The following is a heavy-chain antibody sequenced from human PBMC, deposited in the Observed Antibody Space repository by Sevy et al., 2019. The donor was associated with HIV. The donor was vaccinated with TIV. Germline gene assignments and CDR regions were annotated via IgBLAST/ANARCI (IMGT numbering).Heavy chain of an antibody. CDR3: AKDPLITFGGVIVRYNWFDP. Sequence: GGSLRLSCAASGFTFSSYAMSWVRQAPGKGLEWVSAISGRGGSTYYADSVKGRFTISRDNSKNTLYLQMNSLRAEDTAVYYCAKDPLITFGGVIVRYNWFDPWGQGTLVTVSS. V-gene: IGHV3-23*01. J-gene: IGHJ5*02. CDR2: ISGRGGST. CDR1: GFTFSSYA. D-gene: IGHD3-16*02.